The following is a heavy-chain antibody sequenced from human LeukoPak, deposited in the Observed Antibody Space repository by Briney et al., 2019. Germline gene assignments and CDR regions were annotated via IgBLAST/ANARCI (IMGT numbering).Heavy chain of an antibody. V-gene: IGHV4-4*07. J-gene: IGHJ4*02. D-gene: IGHD6-13*01. Sequence: SETLSLTCSVSGGSISSYYWSWVRHPAGKGLEWIGRIYSSGSTNYNPSLNSRVTMSVDTSNNQFSLRLTSVTAADTAVYYCARGTTAAAGIFDCWGQGTLVTVSS. CDR3: ARGTTAAAGIFDC. CDR1: GGSISSYY. CDR2: IYSSGST.